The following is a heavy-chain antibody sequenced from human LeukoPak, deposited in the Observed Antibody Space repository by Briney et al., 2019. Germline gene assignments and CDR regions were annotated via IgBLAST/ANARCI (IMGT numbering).Heavy chain of an antibody. CDR2: IYYSGST. J-gene: IGHJ4*01. D-gene: IGHD7-27*01. CDR3: ARLDWGSGGSRSFDY. V-gene: IGHV4-39*01. Sequence: SETLTLTCTVSGGSISSSSYYWRWIRQPPGKGLEWIGSIYYSGSTYYNPSLKSRVTISVDTSKNQFSLKLSSVTAADTAVYYCARLDWGSGGSRSFDYWGQGTLVTVSS. CDR1: GGSISSSSYY.